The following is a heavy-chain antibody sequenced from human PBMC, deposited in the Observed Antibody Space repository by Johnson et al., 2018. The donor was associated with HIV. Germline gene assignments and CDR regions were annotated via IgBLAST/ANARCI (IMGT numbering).Heavy chain of an antibody. J-gene: IGHJ3*02. CDR1: GFTFSSYA. Sequence: QVQLVESGGGVVQPGRSLRLSCAASGFTFSSYAMHWVRQAPGKGLEWVAVISYDGSNKYYADSVKGRFTISRDNFKHTLYLQMNSLRAEDTAVYYCARVHGRGIIFEAFDIWGQGTMFTVSS. V-gene: IGHV3-30*04. CDR2: ISYDGSNK. CDR3: ARVHGRGIIFEAFDI. D-gene: IGHD3-10*01.